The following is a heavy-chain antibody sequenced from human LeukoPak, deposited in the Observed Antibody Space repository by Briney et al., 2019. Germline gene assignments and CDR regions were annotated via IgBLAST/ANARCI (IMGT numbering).Heavy chain of an antibody. D-gene: IGHD2-15*01. CDR1: GFSFTSYW. V-gene: IGHV3-7*01. CDR3: ARASGWSSFDI. CDR2: INQEAGTT. Sequence: GGSLSLSCVVSGFSFTSYWISWVRQAPGRGREFVAYINQEAGTTNYEDSVKGRFTISRDNAENSLYLQMSSLRAEDTALYYCARASGWSSFDIWGQGIIVTVSS. J-gene: IGHJ3*02.